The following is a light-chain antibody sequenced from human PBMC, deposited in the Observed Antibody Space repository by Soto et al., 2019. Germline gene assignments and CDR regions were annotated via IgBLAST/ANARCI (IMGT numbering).Light chain of an antibody. CDR1: QSVSSR. Sequence: EIVMTQSPATLSVSPGERVTLSCRASQSVSSRLAWYQQKPGQSPRLLIYGASTRATGIPARFSGSGSGTEFTLTISSLQSEDFAVYYCQHYGGSPRTFGQGTKVEAK. V-gene: IGKV3-15*01. CDR3: QHYGGSPRT. CDR2: GAS. J-gene: IGKJ1*01.